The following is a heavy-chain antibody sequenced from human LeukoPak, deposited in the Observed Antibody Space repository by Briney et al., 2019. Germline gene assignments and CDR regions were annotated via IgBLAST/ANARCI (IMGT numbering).Heavy chain of an antibody. D-gene: IGHD5-12*01. J-gene: IGHJ5*02. CDR3: AKVRGGYDAAGWFDP. CDR1: GFTFSSYA. CDR2: ISGSGGST. Sequence: GGSLRLSCAASGFTFSSYAMSWVRQAPGKGLEWVSAISGSGGSTYCADSVKGRFTISRDNSKNTLYLQMNSLRAEDTAVYYCAKVRGGYDAAGWFDPWGQGTLVTVSS. V-gene: IGHV3-23*01.